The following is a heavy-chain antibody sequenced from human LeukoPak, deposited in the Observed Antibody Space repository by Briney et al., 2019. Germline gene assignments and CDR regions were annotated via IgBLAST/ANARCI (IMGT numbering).Heavy chain of an antibody. CDR1: GGAMSGYY. CDR2: IHYSGST. D-gene: IGHD3-22*01. CDR3: ARLIPYYYDSSGYFFDY. J-gene: IGHJ4*02. Sequence: SETLSLTCTVSGGAMSGYYWTWIRQSPGRRLEWIAYIHYSGSTNYNPSLKSRVTISVDTSKNQFSLRLNSVTAADTAVYYCARLIPYYYDSSGYFFDYWGQGTLVTVSS. V-gene: IGHV4-59*08.